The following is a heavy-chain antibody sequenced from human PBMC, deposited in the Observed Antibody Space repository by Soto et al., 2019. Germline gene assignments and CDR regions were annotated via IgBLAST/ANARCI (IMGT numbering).Heavy chain of an antibody. CDR3: ASGGNSNAYYYYGMDV. D-gene: IGHD2-21*02. V-gene: IGHV1-69*13. J-gene: IGHJ6*02. CDR2: IIPIFGTA. CDR1: GGTFSSYA. Sequence: SVKVSCKASGGTFSSYAISWVRQAPGQGLEWMGGIIPIFGTANYAQKFQGRVTITADESTSTAYMELSSLRSEDTAVYYCASGGNSNAYYYYGMDVWDQGTTVTVS.